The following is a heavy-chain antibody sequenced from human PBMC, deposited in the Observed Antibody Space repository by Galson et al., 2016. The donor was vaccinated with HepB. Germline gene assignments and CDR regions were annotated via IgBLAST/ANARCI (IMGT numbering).Heavy chain of an antibody. CDR3: ARDGYNCDLDC. Sequence: SETLSLTCTVSGGSISTYYWNWIRQPPGKGLEWIGCIHYSGDTKSDPSLKSRVTMSLDTSKNQFSLQLSSVTAADTAIYYCARDGYNCDLDCWGQGTLVTVSS. J-gene: IGHJ4*02. CDR2: IHYSGDT. CDR1: GGSISTYY. V-gene: IGHV4-59*01. D-gene: IGHD5-24*01.